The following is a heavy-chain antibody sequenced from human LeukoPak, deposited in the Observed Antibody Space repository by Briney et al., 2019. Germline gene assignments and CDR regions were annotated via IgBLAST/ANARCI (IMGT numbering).Heavy chain of an antibody. CDR3: ARDTEDTAMAMSHREFDY. CDR2: ISSSSSYI. Sequence: GGSLRLSCAASGFTFSSYSMNWVRQAPGKGLEWVSSISSSSSYIYYADSVKGRFTISRDNAKNSLYLQMNSLRSDDTAVYYCARDTEDTAMAMSHREFDYWGQGTLVTVSS. CDR1: GFTFSSYS. D-gene: IGHD5-18*01. J-gene: IGHJ4*02. V-gene: IGHV3-21*04.